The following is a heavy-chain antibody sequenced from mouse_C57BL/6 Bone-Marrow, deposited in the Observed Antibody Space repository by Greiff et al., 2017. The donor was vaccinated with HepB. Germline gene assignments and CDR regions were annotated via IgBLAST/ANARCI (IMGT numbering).Heavy chain of an antibody. V-gene: IGHV5-4*01. CDR1: GFTFSSYA. Sequence: EVQLVESGGGLVKPGGSLKLSCAASGFTFSSYAMSWVRQTPEKRLEWVATISDGGSYTYYPDNVKGRFTISRDNAKNNLYLQMSHLKSEDTAMYYCARVITTVVATDYWGQGTTLTVSS. D-gene: IGHD1-1*01. J-gene: IGHJ2*01. CDR2: ISDGGSYT. CDR3: ARVITTVVATDY.